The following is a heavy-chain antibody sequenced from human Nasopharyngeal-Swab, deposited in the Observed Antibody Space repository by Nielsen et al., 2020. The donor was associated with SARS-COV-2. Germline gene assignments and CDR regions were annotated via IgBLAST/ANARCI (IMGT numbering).Heavy chain of an antibody. J-gene: IGHJ4*02. V-gene: IGHV3-11*06. CDR3: ARDGPGRTFDH. D-gene: IGHD1-14*01. Sequence: WIRQPPGKGLEWVSYISSSSSYTNYADSVKGRFTISRDNAKNSLYLQMNSLRAEDTAVYYCARDGPGRTFDHWGQGTLVTVSS. CDR2: ISSSSSYT.